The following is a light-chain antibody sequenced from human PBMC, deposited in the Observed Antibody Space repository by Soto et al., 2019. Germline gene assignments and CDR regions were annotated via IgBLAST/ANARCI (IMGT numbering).Light chain of an antibody. CDR2: GAS. V-gene: IGKV3-20*01. Sequence: EIVLTQSRSTLSLSPGERAALSCRASQSVSSTYLAWYQQKPGQAPRLLIYGASSRATGIPDRFSGSGSGTDSTLTISRLEPEDFAVYYCQQHGSSQTFGGGTKVEIK. CDR3: QQHGSSQT. J-gene: IGKJ4*01. CDR1: QSVSSTY.